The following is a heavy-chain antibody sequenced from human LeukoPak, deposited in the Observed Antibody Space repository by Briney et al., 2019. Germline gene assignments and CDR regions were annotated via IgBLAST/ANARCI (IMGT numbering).Heavy chain of an antibody. D-gene: IGHD3-10*01. CDR3: AREGLGEGWWFGELLSPRLFDY. Sequence: PGGSLRLSCAASGFTFSSYWMSWVRQAPGKGLEWVANIKEDGSEKHYLDSVKGRFTISRDHAKNSLYLQMNSLRAEDTAVYYCAREGLGEGWWFGELLSPRLFDYWGQGTLVTVSS. CDR2: IKEDGSEK. V-gene: IGHV3-7*01. CDR1: GFTFSSYW. J-gene: IGHJ4*02.